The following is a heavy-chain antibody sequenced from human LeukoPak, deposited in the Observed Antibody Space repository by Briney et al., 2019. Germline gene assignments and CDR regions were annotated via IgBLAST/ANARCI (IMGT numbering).Heavy chain of an antibody. CDR2: IKNKHEHQAT. V-gene: IGHV3-15*07. J-gene: IGHJ4*02. CDR1: GFDFSGAY. CDR3: VTDANRILGARGAGY. D-gene: IGHD1-26*01. Sequence: GGSLRLSCAASGFDFSGAYMNWVRQAPGKGLEWVGLIKNKHEHQATDYAAPVRERFIITRDDSSSTLFLQMNSLKTEDTAVYYCVTDANRILGARGAGYWGQGILVTVSS.